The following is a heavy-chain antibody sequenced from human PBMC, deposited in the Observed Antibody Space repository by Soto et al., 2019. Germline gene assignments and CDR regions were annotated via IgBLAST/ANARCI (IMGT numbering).Heavy chain of an antibody. V-gene: IGHV3-73*01. CDR1: GFIFSGSA. CDR3: IRGGSHYYYDY. J-gene: IGHJ4*02. Sequence: EVQLVESGGGLVQPGGSLKLSCAASGFIFSGSAVHWVRQASGKGLEWVGRILSKAGNYATAYPASMKGRFTISRDDSETTAFLQMNSLKPEATAVYYCIRGGSHYYYDYWGQGTLGAVAS. CDR2: ILSKAGNYAT.